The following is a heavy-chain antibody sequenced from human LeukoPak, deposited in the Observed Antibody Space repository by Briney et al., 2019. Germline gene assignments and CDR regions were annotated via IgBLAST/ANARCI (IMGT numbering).Heavy chain of an antibody. V-gene: IGHV1-2*02. Sequence: SVKVSCKASGYTFTGYYMHWVRQAPGQGLEWMGWINPNSGGTNYAQKFQGRVTMTRDTSISTAYMELSRLRSDDTAVYYCARDNWNYGGFDYWGQGTLVTVSS. D-gene: IGHD1-7*01. J-gene: IGHJ4*02. CDR3: ARDNWNYGGFDY. CDR1: GYTFTGYY. CDR2: INPNSGGT.